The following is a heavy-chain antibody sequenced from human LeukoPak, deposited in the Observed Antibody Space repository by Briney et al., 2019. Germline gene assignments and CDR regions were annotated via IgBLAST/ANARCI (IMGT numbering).Heavy chain of an antibody. Sequence: GGSLRLSCAASGFTFDDYAMHWVRQAPGKGLEWVSLISGDGGSTYYADSVKGRFTISRDNSKNSLYLQMNSLRTEDTALYYCAKGLVVLAAPLGDYYYYGMDVWGQGTTVTVSS. CDR2: ISGDGGST. D-gene: IGHD2-2*01. V-gene: IGHV3-43*02. CDR1: GFTFDDYA. CDR3: AKGLVVLAAPLGDYYYYGMDV. J-gene: IGHJ6*02.